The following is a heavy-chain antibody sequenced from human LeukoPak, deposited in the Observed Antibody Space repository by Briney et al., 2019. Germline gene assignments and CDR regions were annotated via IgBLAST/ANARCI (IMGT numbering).Heavy chain of an antibody. D-gene: IGHD6-19*01. CDR3: AIGTRSGWHRGALDM. V-gene: IGHV1-69*13. J-gene: IGHJ3*02. CDR1: GGTFSSYA. CDR2: IIPIFGTA. Sequence: ASVKVSCKASGGTFSSYAISWVRQAPGQGLEWMGGIIPIFGTANYAQKFQGRVTITADESTSTAYMEVRSLRSDDTAVYYCAIGTRSGWHRGALDMWGQGTMVTVSS.